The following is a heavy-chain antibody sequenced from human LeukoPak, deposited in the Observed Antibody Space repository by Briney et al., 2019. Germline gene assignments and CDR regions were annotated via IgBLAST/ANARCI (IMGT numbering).Heavy chain of an antibody. Sequence: ASVKVSCKPSGGTFITYGISWVRQAPGQRLEWMGRIIPPFGTTDYAEKFQGTVTITADKSTNTAYMELSSLSSEDTATYYCARDNFGDFAPGAFDMWGQGTMVTVSP. CDR2: IIPPFGTT. V-gene: IGHV1-69*06. D-gene: IGHD1-1*01. CDR3: ARDNFGDFAPGAFDM. CDR1: GGTFITYG. J-gene: IGHJ3*02.